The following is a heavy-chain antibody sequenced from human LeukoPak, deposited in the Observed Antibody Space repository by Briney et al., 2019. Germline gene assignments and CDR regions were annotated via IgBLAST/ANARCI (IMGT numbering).Heavy chain of an antibody. J-gene: IGHJ4*02. D-gene: IGHD4-11*01. V-gene: IGHV4-34*01. CDR1: GVSLSNYQ. Sequence: SETLSLTCAVYGVSLSNYQWTWIRQSPEKGLEWIGKINHVGSSNYNPSLKTRVTVSLEAPKNQFSLELRSVTAADTAFYYCARGVSTPSDTGNYGGGYYYFDNWGQGILVTVSS. CDR2: INHVGSS. CDR3: ARGVSTPSDTGNYGGGYYYFDN.